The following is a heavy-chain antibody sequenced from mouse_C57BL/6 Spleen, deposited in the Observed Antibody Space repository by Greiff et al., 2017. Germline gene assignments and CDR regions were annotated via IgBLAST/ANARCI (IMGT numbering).Heavy chain of an antibody. CDR3: TRSYDLAWFAY. J-gene: IGHJ3*01. CDR2: IDPETGGT. Sequence: VKLQQSGAELVRPGASVTLSCKASGYTFTDYEMHWVKQTPVHGLEWIGAIDPETGGTAYNQKFKGKAILTADKSSSTAYMELRSLTSEDSAVYYCTRSYDLAWFAYWGQGTLVTVSA. V-gene: IGHV1-15*01. D-gene: IGHD2-3*01. CDR1: GYTFTDYE.